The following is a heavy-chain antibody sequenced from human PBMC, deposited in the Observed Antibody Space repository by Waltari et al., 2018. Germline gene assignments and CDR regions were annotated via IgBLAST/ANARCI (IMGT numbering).Heavy chain of an antibody. CDR3: ARDPGRAVAGSTAKTGGYYFDY. D-gene: IGHD6-19*01. Sequence: EVQLVESGGGLVQPGVSLRLSCAASGFTFSSYSMTWVRPAPGKGMEWVSYISSSSSTIYYADSVKGRFTISRDNAKNSLYLQMNSLRAEDTAVYYCARDPGRAVAGSTAKTGGYYFDYWGQGTLVTVSS. V-gene: IGHV3-48*04. CDR1: GFTFSSYS. CDR2: ISSSSSTI. J-gene: IGHJ4*02.